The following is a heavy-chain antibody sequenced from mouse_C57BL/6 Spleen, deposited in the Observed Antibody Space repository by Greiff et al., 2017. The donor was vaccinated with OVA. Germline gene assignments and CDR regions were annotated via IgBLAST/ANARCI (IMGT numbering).Heavy chain of an antibody. J-gene: IGHJ2*01. CDR3: ARRGLYYDYYYFDY. D-gene: IGHD2-4*01. CDR2: INPYNGGT. Sequence: VQLQQSGPVLVKPGASVKMSCKASGYTFTDYYMNWVKQSHGKSLEWIGVINPYNGGTSYNQKFKGKATLTVDKSSSTAYMELNSLTSEDSAVYYCARRGLYYDYYYFDYWGQGTTLTVSS. CDR1: GYTFTDYY. V-gene: IGHV1-19*01.